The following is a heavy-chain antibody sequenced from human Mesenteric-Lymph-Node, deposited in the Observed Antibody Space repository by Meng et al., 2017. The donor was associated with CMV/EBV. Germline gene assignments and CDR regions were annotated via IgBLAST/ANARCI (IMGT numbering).Heavy chain of an antibody. J-gene: IGHJ4*02. CDR3: AKDLASWALGY. CDR2: INQDGSEK. CDR1: GFTFRSYW. Sequence: GESLKISCAASGFTFRSYWMSWVRQAPGKGLEWVANINQDGSEKYYVDSVKGRFTLSRDNSKNTLYLQMNSLRAEDTAVYYCAKDLASWALGYWGQGTLVTVSS. V-gene: IGHV3-7*03. D-gene: IGHD2-2*01.